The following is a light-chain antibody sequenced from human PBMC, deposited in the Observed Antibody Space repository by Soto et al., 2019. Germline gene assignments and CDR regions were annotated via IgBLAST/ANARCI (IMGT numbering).Light chain of an antibody. CDR1: QSVSSN. J-gene: IGKJ5*01. CDR2: GAS. Sequence: VMTQSPATLSVCPGARATPSCRASQSVSSNLAWYQQKPGQAPRLLIYGASTRATGIPARFSGSGSGTEFTLTISSLQSEDFAVYYCQQYNNWPRDTFGQGTRLEIK. CDR3: QQYNNWPRDT. V-gene: IGKV3-15*01.